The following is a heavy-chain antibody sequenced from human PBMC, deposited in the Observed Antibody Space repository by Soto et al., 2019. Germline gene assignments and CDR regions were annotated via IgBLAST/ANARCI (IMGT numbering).Heavy chain of an antibody. Sequence: EVQLLESGGGLVQPGGSLRLSCAASGFSFSTCAMLWVRQAPGTGLEWVSGINDSGDFTVYSDSVKGRFTISRDNSKNTVFLQRSSLRAEDTALYYCATGRYCSSAACLAADWGQGALITVSS. J-gene: IGHJ4*02. V-gene: IGHV3-23*01. CDR2: INDSGDFT. D-gene: IGHD2-2*01. CDR1: GFSFSTCA. CDR3: ATGRYCSSAACLAAD.